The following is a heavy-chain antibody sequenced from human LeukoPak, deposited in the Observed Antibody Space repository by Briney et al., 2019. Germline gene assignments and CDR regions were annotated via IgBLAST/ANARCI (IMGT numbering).Heavy chain of an antibody. V-gene: IGHV4-59*01. CDR2: IYYSGTT. Sequence: KPSETLSLICTVSGGSISRYYWTWIRQPPGKGLEWIGYIYYSGTTNYNPSLRSRLNISVDTSKNQLSLKLSSVTAADTAVYYCARPYSTAWYGAFDVWGQATMVTVSS. CDR3: ARPYSTAWYGAFDV. CDR1: GGSISRYY. D-gene: IGHD6-19*01. J-gene: IGHJ3*01.